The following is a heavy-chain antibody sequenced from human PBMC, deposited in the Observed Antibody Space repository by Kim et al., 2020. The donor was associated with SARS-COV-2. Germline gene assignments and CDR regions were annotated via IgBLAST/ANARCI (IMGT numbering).Heavy chain of an antibody. CDR1: GFTFSGAW. J-gene: IGHJ5*02. D-gene: IGHD7-27*01. CDR2: IKYDV. CDR3: ARDIWGPRFDP. Sequence: GGSLRLSCAASGFTFSGAWMAWVRQAPGKGLEWLGSIKYDVVDSVRGRITISRDNANNSLYLQINSLRAEDTAVYYCARDIWGPRFDPGGQGTLVTVSS. V-gene: IGHV3-7*01.